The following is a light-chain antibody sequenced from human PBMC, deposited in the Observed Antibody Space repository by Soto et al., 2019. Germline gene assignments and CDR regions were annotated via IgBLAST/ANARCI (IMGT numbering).Light chain of an antibody. J-gene: IGKJ4*01. CDR1: QSVSSY. V-gene: IGKV3-11*01. CDR2: DAS. Sequence: EIVLTQSPATLSLSPGERATLSCRASQSVSSYLAWYQQKPGQAPRLLIYDASNRATGIPARFSGSGSGTDFILTISSLEPEDFAVYYCQQRSNWQLTFGGGTKVEIK. CDR3: QQRSNWQLT.